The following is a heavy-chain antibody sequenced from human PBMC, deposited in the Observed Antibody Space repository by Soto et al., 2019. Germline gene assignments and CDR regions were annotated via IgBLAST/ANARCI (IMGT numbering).Heavy chain of an antibody. J-gene: IGHJ4*02. CDR2: IDGSGTTK. Sequence: EVQLLESGGGLVQPGGSLRLSCGVSGFTFNDFEMNWVRQAPGKGLEWLAYIDGSGTTKKYADSVRGLFTISRDNPNNSLFLQMSSLSAADTAIYYCARGFGRFTYWGQGTLVSVSS. CDR3: ARGFGRFTY. CDR1: GFTFNDFE. D-gene: IGHD3-10*01. V-gene: IGHV3-48*03.